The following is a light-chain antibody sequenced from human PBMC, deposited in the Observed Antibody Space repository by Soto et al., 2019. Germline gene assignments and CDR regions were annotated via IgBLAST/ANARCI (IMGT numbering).Light chain of an antibody. CDR1: QGISTY. V-gene: IGKV1-9*01. CDR3: QQLITYPQT. Sequence: DIQLTQSPSFLSASVGDRVSMTCRASQGISTYLAWYQQKPGKVPKLLIYAASTLQSGVPSRFSGSGSGTEFALAISSLQPEDFATYYCQQLITYPQTFGQGTKVDIK. CDR2: AAS. J-gene: IGKJ1*01.